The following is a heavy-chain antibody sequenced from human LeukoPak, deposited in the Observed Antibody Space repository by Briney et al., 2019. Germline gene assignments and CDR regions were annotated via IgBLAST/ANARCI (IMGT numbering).Heavy chain of an antibody. D-gene: IGHD5-18*01. CDR1: GSTVKSNY. Sequence: GGSLRLSCVVSGSTVKSNYMSWARQAPGKGLEWVSAISGSGGSTYYADSVKGRFTISRDNSKNTLYLQMNSLRAEDTAVYYCAKGNRPAIQLWTHYWGQGTLVTVSS. V-gene: IGHV3-23*01. CDR2: ISGSGGST. CDR3: AKGNRPAIQLWTHY. J-gene: IGHJ4*02.